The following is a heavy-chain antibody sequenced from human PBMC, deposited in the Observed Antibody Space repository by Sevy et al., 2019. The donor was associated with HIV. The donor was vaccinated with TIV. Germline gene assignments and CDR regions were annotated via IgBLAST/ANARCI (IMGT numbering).Heavy chain of an antibody. Sequence: GGSLRLSCAASGFTPSTYGMHWVRQAPGKGLEWVAVIGYDGSNKYYADSVKGRFTISRDNSKNTLFLQMDSLRAEDTAVYSCARDPRMYGDYLLAYFDYWGQGALVTVSS. CDR3: ARDPRMYGDYLLAYFDY. CDR2: IGYDGSNK. CDR1: GFTPSTYG. J-gene: IGHJ4*02. D-gene: IGHD2-8*01. V-gene: IGHV3-33*01.